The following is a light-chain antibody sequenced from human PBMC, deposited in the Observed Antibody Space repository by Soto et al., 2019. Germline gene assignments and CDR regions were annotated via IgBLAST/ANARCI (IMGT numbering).Light chain of an antibody. J-gene: IGLJ2*01. CDR3: SSYTSSSTLV. CDR1: SSDVGGYNY. V-gene: IGLV2-14*01. CDR2: AVS. Sequence: QSVLTQPASVSGSPGQSITISCTGTSSDVGGYNYVSWYQQHPGKAPKLMIYAVSNRPSGVSNRVSGSKSGNTASLTISGLQAEDEAYYNCSSYTSSSTLVYGGGTKVTVL.